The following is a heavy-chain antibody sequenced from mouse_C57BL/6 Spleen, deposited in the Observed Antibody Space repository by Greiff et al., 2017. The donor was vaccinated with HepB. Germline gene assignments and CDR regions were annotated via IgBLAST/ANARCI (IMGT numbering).Heavy chain of an antibody. D-gene: IGHD2-1*01. Sequence: EVQRVESGAELVKPGASVKLSCTASGFNIKDYYMHWVKQRTEQGLEWIGRIDPEDGETKYAPKFQGKATITADTSSNTAYLQLSSLTSEDTAVYYCARNYGNSWYFDVWGTGTTVTVSS. V-gene: IGHV14-2*01. J-gene: IGHJ1*03. CDR1: GFNIKDYY. CDR2: IDPEDGET. CDR3: ARNYGNSWYFDV.